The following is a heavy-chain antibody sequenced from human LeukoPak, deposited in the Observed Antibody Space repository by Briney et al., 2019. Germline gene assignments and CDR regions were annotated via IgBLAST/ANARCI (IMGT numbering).Heavy chain of an antibody. CDR1: GGSFSGYY. CDR2: INHSGST. Sequence: SETLSLTCAVYGGSFSGYYWSWIRQPPGKGLEWIGEINHSGSTNYNPSLKSRVTISVDTSKNQFSLKLSSVTAGDTAVYYCARGGYRAAAGIHYWGQGTLVTVSS. J-gene: IGHJ4*02. CDR3: ARGGYRAAAGIHY. D-gene: IGHD6-13*01. V-gene: IGHV4-34*01.